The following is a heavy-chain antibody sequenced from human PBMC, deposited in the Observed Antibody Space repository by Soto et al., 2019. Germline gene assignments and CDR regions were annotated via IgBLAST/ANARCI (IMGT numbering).Heavy chain of an antibody. CDR3: ARGKTTVTPRGVWFDP. J-gene: IGHJ5*02. CDR2: IYYSGST. V-gene: IGHV4-31*03. Sequence: QVQLQESGPGLVKPSQPLSLTCTVSGGSISSGGYYWSWIRQHPGKGLEWIGYIYYSGSTYYNPSLKGRVTRSVDTSKNQFSLKLSSVTAADTAVYYCARGKTTVTPRGVWFDPWGQGTLVTVSS. CDR1: GGSISSGGYY. D-gene: IGHD4-17*01.